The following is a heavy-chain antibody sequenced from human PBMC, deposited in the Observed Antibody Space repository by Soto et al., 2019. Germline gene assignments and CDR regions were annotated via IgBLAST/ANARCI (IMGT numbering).Heavy chain of an antibody. Sequence: QVQLVQSGAEVKKPGSSVKVSCKASGGTFSSYTISWVRQAPGQGLEWMGRIIPILGIANYAQKFQGRVTITADKSASTAYMELSSLSSEDTAVYYCARDLGCSGGSCYSLDYWGQGTLVTVSS. J-gene: IGHJ4*02. CDR3: ARDLGCSGGSCYSLDY. D-gene: IGHD2-15*01. CDR2: IIPILGIA. CDR1: GGTFSSYT. V-gene: IGHV1-69*08.